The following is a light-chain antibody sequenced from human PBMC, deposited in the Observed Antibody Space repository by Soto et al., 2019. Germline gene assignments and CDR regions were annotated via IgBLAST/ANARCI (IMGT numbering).Light chain of an antibody. CDR2: GTN. V-gene: IGLV7-43*01. CDR3: LLYYGGAVV. CDR1: TGPVTTDHS. Sequence: QTVVTQEPSLTVSPGRTVTLTCASSTGPVTTDHSANWLQQKPGQTPRALIYGTNHKHSWTPARFSASLLGAKAALTLSGAQPEDEADYYCLLYYGGAVVFGGGTKLTVL. J-gene: IGLJ3*02.